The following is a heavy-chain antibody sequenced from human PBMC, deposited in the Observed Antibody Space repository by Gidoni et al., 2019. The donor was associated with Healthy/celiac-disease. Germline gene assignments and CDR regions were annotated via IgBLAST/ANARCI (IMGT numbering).Heavy chain of an antibody. Sequence: QVQLQQWGAGLLKPSETLSLTCAVYGGSCSGYYWSWIRQPPGKGLEWIGEINHSGSTNYNPSLHSRVTISVDTSKNQFSLKLSSVTAADTAVYYCARGRLLWFGEVSYYYYGMDVWGQGTTVTVSS. J-gene: IGHJ6*02. D-gene: IGHD3-10*01. CDR1: GGSCSGYY. CDR2: INHSGST. V-gene: IGHV4-34*01. CDR3: ARGRLLWFGEVSYYYYGMDV.